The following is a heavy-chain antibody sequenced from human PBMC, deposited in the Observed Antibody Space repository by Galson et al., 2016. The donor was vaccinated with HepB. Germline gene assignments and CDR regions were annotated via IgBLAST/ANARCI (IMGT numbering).Heavy chain of an antibody. D-gene: IGHD6-25*01. J-gene: IGHJ2*01. CDR2: ISSSGSTI. Sequence: SLRVSCAVSGFTFSDYYMSWIRQAPGKGLEWLSYISSSGSTIYYADSMKGRFTISRDNAKNSLYLQMNSLRAEDTAVYYCARDSGYWFFDLWGRGALVTVSS. V-gene: IGHV3-11*01. CDR1: GFTFSDYY. CDR3: ARDSGYWFFDL.